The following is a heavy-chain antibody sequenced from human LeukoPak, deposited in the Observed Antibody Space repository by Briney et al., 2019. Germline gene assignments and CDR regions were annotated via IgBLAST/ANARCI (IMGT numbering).Heavy chain of an antibody. CDR3: AREGRSSTSCYYYYYMDV. CDR2: IYYSGST. Sequence: PSETLSLTCTVSGGSISSGDYYWSWIRQPPGKGLEWIGYIYYSGSTYYNPSLKSRVTISVDTSKNQFSLKLSSVTAADTAVYYCAREGRSSTSCYYYYYMDVRGKGTTVTVSS. J-gene: IGHJ6*03. V-gene: IGHV4-30-4*08. D-gene: IGHD2-2*01. CDR1: GGSISSGDYY.